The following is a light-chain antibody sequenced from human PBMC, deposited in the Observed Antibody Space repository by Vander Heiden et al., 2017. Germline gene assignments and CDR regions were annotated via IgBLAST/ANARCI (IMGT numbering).Light chain of an antibody. CDR1: TLRSYY. CDR2: GKN. CDR3: NSRDSSGNHLV. V-gene: IGLV3-19*01. Sequence: SSELTQDPAVSVALGQTVRITCQGDTLRSYYASWYQPKPGQAPLLVIYGKNNRPSGIPDRFSGSSSGNTASLTITGAQAEDEADYYCNSRDSSGNHLVFGGGTKLTVL. J-gene: IGLJ3*02.